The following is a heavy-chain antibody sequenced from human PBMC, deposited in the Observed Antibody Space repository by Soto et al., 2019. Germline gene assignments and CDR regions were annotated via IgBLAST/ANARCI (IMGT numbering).Heavy chain of an antibody. V-gene: IGHV2-5*02. Sequence: QITLKESGPPLVKPTQTLTLTCTFSGFSLSTSGVGVGWVRQPPGKALEWLALIYWDDDKRYSPSLKSRLTITKDTAKTQVVLTMTNMDPVDTATYYCAHNERGCVVRWGQGTLVTVSS. CDR3: AHNERGCVVR. CDR2: IYWDDDK. D-gene: IGHD2-15*01. J-gene: IGHJ4*02. CDR1: GFSLSTSGVG.